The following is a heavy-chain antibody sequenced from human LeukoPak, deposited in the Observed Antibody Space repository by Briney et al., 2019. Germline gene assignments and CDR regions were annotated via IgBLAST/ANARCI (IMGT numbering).Heavy chain of an antibody. D-gene: IGHD1-14*01. J-gene: IGHJ4*02. Sequence: GGSLRLSCLTLGFTFNSYVIHGVRQAPGKGLEYVSAISSNGGSTYYADSVKGRFTIYRDNSKNTLYLQMSSLRGEDTAVCYCGIVPGRWIADCWGQGSLVTVSS. V-gene: IGHV3-64D*09. CDR2: ISSNGGST. CDR3: GIVPGRWIADC. CDR1: GFTFNSYV.